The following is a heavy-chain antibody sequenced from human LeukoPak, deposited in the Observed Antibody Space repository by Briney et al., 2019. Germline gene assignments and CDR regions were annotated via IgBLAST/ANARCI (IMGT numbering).Heavy chain of an antibody. CDR3: ARFRSYYYHYMDV. CDR2: VIPIFGTA. Sequence: ASVKVSCKASGYAFTSYGISWVRQAPGQGLEWMGGVIPIFGTANYAQKFQGRVTITADKSTSTAYMELSSLRSEDTAVYYCARFRSYYYHYMDVWGKGTTVTVSS. V-gene: IGHV1-69*06. J-gene: IGHJ6*03. D-gene: IGHD3-10*01. CDR1: GYAFTSYG.